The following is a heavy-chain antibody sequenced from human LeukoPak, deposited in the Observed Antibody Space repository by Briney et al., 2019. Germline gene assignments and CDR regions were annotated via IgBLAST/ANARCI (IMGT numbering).Heavy chain of an antibody. CDR1: GYTFTSYD. V-gene: IGHV1-8*01. CDR2: MNPNSGNT. J-gene: IGHJ5*02. Sequence: ASVKVSCKASGYTFTSYDINWVRQATGQGLEWMGWMNPNSGNTGYAQKFQGRVTMTRNTSISTAYMELSSVTAADTAVYYCAPPPYYYEANGYSVAWGQGTLVTVSS. D-gene: IGHD3-22*01. CDR3: APPPYYYEANGYSVA.